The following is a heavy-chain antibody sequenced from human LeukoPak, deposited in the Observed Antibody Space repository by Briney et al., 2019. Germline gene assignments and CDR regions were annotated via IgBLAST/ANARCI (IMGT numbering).Heavy chain of an antibody. CDR3: ARFYCSSTSCLEDY. Sequence: GGSLRRPCAASGFTFSSYWMHWVRQAPGKGLVWVSRINSDGSSTSYADSVKGRFTISRDNAKNTLYLQMNSLRAEDTAVYYCARFYCSSTSCLEDYWGQGTLVTVSS. J-gene: IGHJ4*02. CDR2: INSDGSST. CDR1: GFTFSSYW. D-gene: IGHD2-2*01. V-gene: IGHV3-74*01.